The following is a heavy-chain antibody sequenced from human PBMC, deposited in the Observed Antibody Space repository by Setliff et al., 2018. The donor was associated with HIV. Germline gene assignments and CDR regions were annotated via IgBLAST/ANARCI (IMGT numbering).Heavy chain of an antibody. CDR1: GFTFSNAW. Sequence: GGSLRLSCAASGFTFSNAWMTWVRQAPGKGLEWVGHINTKTGAGTAEYATSVKGRFIISTDDSKTNLFLKMNSLKTEDTAVYYCSTVKWNDDYYYYGMDVWGQGTTVTVSS. D-gene: IGHD1-20*01. J-gene: IGHJ6*02. V-gene: IGHV3-15*01. CDR2: INTKTGAGTA. CDR3: STVKWNDDYYYYGMDV.